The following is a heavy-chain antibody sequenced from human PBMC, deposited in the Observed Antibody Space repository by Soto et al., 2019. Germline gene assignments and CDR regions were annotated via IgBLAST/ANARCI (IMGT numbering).Heavy chain of an antibody. V-gene: IGHV4-39*01. CDR2: NSYSGST. CDR1: GGSISSRGSMSGRSFY. D-gene: IGHD3-16*01. CDR3: ARHHYGYNWFDP. J-gene: IGHJ5*02. Sequence: PSETLSLTCTVSGGSISSRGSMSGRSFYWGWMCQPPGKGLEWIASNSYSGSTYYNPSLKSRVTISVDTSKNQFSLKLSSVTAADTAVYYCARHHYGYNWFDPWGQGTLVTVSS.